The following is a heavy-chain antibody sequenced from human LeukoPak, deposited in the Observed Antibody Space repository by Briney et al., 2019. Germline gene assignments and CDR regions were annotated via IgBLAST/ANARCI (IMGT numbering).Heavy chain of an antibody. CDR3: ARGSSSVVVINGWFDP. D-gene: IGHD3-22*01. J-gene: IGHJ5*02. Sequence: PSETLSLTCTVSGGSISSSSYYWGWIRQPPGKGLEWIGSIYYSGSTYYKPSLKSRVTISLDTSKNQFSLKVSSVTAADTAVYYCARGSSSVVVINGWFDPWSQGTLVTVSS. CDR1: GGSISSSSYY. CDR2: IYYSGST. V-gene: IGHV4-39*07.